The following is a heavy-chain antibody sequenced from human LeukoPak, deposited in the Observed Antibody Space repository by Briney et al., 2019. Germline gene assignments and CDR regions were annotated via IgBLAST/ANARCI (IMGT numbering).Heavy chain of an antibody. Sequence: GGSLRLSCAASGFTFSSYAMSWVRQAPGKGLEWVSAISGSGGSTYYADSVKGRFTISRDNSKNTLYLQMNSLRAEDTAVYYCAKGLRGCTSCYYYFDYWGQGTLVTVSS. D-gene: IGHD2-2*01. CDR1: GFTFSSYA. J-gene: IGHJ4*02. CDR3: AKGLRGCTSCYYYFDY. CDR2: ISGSGGST. V-gene: IGHV3-23*01.